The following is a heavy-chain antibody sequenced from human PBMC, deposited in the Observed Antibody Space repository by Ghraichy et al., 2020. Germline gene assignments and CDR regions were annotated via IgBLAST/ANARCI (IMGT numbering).Heavy chain of an antibody. D-gene: IGHD4-23*01. Sequence: GGSLRLSCVASGFTFSSYNMNWVRQSPGKGLEWVSYITSSSRTIFYADSVKGRFTISRDNAQNSLYLQMNSLRDEDTAVYYCARASKVVRFYYYDGMDIWGKGTTVTVS. CDR1: GFTFSSYN. CDR2: ITSSSRTI. J-gene: IGHJ6*04. V-gene: IGHV3-48*02. CDR3: ARASKVVRFYYYDGMDI.